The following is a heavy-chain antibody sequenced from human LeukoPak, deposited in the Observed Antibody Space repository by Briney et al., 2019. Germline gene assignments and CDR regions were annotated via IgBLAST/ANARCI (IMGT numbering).Heavy chain of an antibody. CDR3: ARGNYDSSGYPMGY. V-gene: IGHV3-30-3*01. CDR2: ISYDASNK. J-gene: IGHJ4*02. Sequence: AGGSLTLSCAASRLTFTSYAIHCDRQAPGRGLEWVAGISYDASNKYYADSVKGRFTISRDNSKDTLSLQMNIPRGEATAVYDCARGNYDSSGYPMGYWGQGTLVTVSS. D-gene: IGHD3-22*01. CDR1: RLTFTSYA.